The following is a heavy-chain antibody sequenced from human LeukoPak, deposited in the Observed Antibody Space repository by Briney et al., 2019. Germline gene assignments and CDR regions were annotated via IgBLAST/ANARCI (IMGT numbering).Heavy chain of an antibody. CDR1: GFTFSSYG. CDR2: ISYDGSNK. V-gene: IGHV3-30*18. J-gene: IGHJ4*02. D-gene: IGHD2-2*01. Sequence: GGSLRLSCAASGFTFSSYGVHWVRQAPGKGLEWVAVISYDGSNKYYADSVKGRFTISRDNSKNTLYLQMNSLRAEDTAVYYCAKGRCSSTSCYPNYFDYWGQGTLVTVSS. CDR3: AKGRCSSTSCYPNYFDY.